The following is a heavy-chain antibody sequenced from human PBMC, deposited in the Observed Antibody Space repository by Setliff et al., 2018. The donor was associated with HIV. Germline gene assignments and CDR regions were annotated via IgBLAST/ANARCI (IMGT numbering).Heavy chain of an antibody. CDR2: IYTSGST. CDR3: ARLRGDYYYFDY. CDR1: GGSISTSY. J-gene: IGHJ4*02. D-gene: IGHD2-21*02. V-gene: IGHV4-4*09. Sequence: PSETLSLTCTVSGGSISTSYWNWIRQPPGKGLEWIAYIYTSGSTNYNPSLKSRVTISLDTSKNQFSLKLTSVTAADTAVYYCARLRGDYYYFDYWGQGTLVTVSS.